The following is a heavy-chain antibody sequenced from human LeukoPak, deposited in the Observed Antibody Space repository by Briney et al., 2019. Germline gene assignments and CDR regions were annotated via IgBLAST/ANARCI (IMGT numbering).Heavy chain of an antibody. D-gene: IGHD6-6*01. Sequence: GASVKVSCKASGGTFSSSPITWVRQAPGQGLEWMGRIIPMLAIANYAQKFQGRVTMTRDMSTSTVYMELSSLRSEDTAVYYCARALYSSSSGGYWGQGTLVTVSS. CDR3: ARALYSSSSGGY. CDR2: IIPMLAIA. J-gene: IGHJ4*02. CDR1: GGTFSSSP. V-gene: IGHV1-69*04.